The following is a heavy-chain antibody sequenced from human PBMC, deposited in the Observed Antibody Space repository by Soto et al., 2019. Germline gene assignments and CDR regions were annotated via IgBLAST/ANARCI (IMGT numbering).Heavy chain of an antibody. Sequence: PSETLSLTCTVSGDSISGGYWNWLRQSPGEGLEWIGHISDTGTTNYSPSLNSRVFMFVDTTKTQISLNGSSVKTADMDVYYCASGRCWNSRYEPGWCIDIWGRGTLVTVSS. J-gene: IGHJ2*01. CDR2: ISDTGTT. CDR1: GDSISGGY. V-gene: IGHV4-59*01. CDR3: ASGRCWNSRYEPGWCIDI. D-gene: IGHD5-12*01.